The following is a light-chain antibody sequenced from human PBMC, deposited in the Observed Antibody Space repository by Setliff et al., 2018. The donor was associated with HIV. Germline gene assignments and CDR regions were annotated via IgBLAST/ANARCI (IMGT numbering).Light chain of an antibody. V-gene: IGLV2-14*01. CDR2: EVS. CDR3: SSYTSSGYV. Sequence: QSVLTQPASVSGSPGQSITISCTGTSSDVGSYNSVSWFQQHPGEAPKLMIYEVSDRPSGVSNRFSGSNSGNTASLTISGLQAEDEADYYCSSYTSSGYVFGTGTKVTVL. CDR1: SSDVGSYNS. J-gene: IGLJ1*01.